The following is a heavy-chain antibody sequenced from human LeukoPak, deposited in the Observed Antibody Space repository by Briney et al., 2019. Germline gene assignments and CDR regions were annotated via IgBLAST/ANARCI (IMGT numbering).Heavy chain of an antibody. CDR2: IKQDASEK. J-gene: IGHJ4*02. V-gene: IGHV3-7*01. Sequence: PGGSLRLSCAASGFTFRYYWMAWVRQAPGKGLEWVANIKQDASEKYYVDSVRGRFTITRDKAKNSVYLQINSLRAEDTALYYCARDTGDNFDYGGRGTLVTVFS. CDR3: ARDTGDNFDY. CDR1: GFTFRYYW. D-gene: IGHD2-21*02.